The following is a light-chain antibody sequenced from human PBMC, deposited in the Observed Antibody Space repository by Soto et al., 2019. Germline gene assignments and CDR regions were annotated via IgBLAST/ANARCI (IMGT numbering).Light chain of an antibody. CDR3: QQFYNPPLFT. J-gene: IGKJ2*01. V-gene: IGKV3-20*01. CDR2: GAS. Sequence: IVLTQSPGTLSLSPGERATLSCGASQSVTNNFLAWYQQKPGQAPRLLIYGASSRATGVPDRFSGSGSGTDFTLTISRLEPGDFAVYYCQQFYNPPLFTFGQGTKLEI. CDR1: QSVTNNF.